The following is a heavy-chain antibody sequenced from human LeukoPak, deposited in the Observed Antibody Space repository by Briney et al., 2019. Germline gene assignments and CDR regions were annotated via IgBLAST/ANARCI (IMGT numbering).Heavy chain of an antibody. V-gene: IGHV3-21*01. CDR3: ARDSNGSGSPYYYYYGMDV. D-gene: IGHD3-10*01. CDR1: GFTLRSYT. Sequence: PGGSLRLSCAASGFTLRSYTMNWVRQAPGKGLEWVSSISSSSSYIYYADSVKGRFTISRDNAKNSLYLQMNSLRAEDTAVYYCARDSNGSGSPYYYYYGMDVWGQGTTVTVSS. CDR2: ISSSSSYI. J-gene: IGHJ6*02.